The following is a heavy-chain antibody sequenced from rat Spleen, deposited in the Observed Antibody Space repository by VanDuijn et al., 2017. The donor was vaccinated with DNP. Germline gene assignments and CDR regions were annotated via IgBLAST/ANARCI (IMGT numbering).Heavy chain of an antibody. CDR1: GFTFSDYY. V-gene: IGHV5-22*01. CDR2: ISHEGSST. Sequence: EVQLVESDGGLVQPGRSLKLSCAASGFTFSDYYMAWVRQAPKKGLECVASISHEGSSTYYGDSVKGRFTISRDNAQNTLYLQMDSLRSEDTATYYCATAYLWGFAYWGQGTLVTVSS. D-gene: IGHD1-7*01. J-gene: IGHJ3*01. CDR3: ATAYLWGFAY.